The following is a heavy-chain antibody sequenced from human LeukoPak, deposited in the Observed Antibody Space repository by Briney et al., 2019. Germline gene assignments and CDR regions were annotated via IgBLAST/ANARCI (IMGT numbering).Heavy chain of an antibody. V-gene: IGHV4-39*07. J-gene: IGHJ4*02. CDR2: INHSGST. CDR3: ARDGGYGSGSYYFDY. D-gene: IGHD3-10*01. CDR1: GGSISSSSYY. Sequence: PSETLSLTCTVSGGSISSSSYYWGWLRQPPGKGLEWIGEINHSGSTNYNPPLKSRVTISVDTSKNQFSLKLSSVTAADTAVCYCARDGGYGSGSYYFDYWGQGTLVTVSS.